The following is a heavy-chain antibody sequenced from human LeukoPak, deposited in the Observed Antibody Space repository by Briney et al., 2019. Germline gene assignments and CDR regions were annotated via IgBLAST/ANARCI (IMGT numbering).Heavy chain of an antibody. CDR3: PNHAMDGYTLLDY. J-gene: IGHJ4*02. Sequence: QSGGSLRLSCAASGLTFRSYAMSWVRQAPGEGLECVSANSGSGGSTYYADSVKGRLTIPRDNSKNTLYLQMNSLRAEDTTVYYCPNHAMDGYTLLDYGGQGTLVTVSS. CDR2: NSGSGGST. CDR1: GLTFRSYA. D-gene: IGHD3-16*01. V-gene: IGHV3-23*01.